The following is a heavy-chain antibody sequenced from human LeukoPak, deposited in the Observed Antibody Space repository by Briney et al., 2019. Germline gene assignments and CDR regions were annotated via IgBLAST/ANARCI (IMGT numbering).Heavy chain of an antibody. J-gene: IGHJ4*02. CDR2: IYYSGST. Sequence: PSETLSLTCTVSGGSISSSSYYWGWIRQPPGKGLEWIGSIYYSGSTYYNPSLKSRVTISVDTSKNQFSLKLSSVTAADTAVYYCARVRFGGVIDYWGQGTLVTVSS. V-gene: IGHV4-39*07. D-gene: IGHD3-16*01. CDR3: ARVRFGGVIDY. CDR1: GGSISSSSYY.